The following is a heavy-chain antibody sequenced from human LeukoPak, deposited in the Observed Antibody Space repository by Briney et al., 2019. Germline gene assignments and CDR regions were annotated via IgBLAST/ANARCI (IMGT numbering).Heavy chain of an antibody. V-gene: IGHV3-21*01. CDR1: GFTFSHYG. D-gene: IGHD1-26*01. Sequence: GGSLRLSCSASGFTFSHYGMHWVRQAPGTGLEWVSYISTSSTYIYYADSVMGRFTISRDNAKNSLYLHMSSLRAEDTAVYYCARDASGSSIGLIDFWGQGTLVTVSS. CDR3: ARDASGSSIGLIDF. J-gene: IGHJ4*02. CDR2: ISTSSTYI.